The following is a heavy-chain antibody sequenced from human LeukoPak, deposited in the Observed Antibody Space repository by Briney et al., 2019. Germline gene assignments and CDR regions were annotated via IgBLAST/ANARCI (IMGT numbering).Heavy chain of an antibody. D-gene: IGHD6-25*01. CDR1: GFTFSSYS. V-gene: IGHV3-23*01. CDR3: ARGTGYNTGRSVDY. J-gene: IGHJ4*02. CDR2: ISGSGGST. Sequence: GGSLRLSCTASGFTFSSYSMTWVRQAPGKGLEWVSVISGSGGSTYYADSVKGRFTISRDNSKNTLYLQMNSLRAEDTAVYYCARGTGYNTGRSVDYWGQGTLVTVSS.